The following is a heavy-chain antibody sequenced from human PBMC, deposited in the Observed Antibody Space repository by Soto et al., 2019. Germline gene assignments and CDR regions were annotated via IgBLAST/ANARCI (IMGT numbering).Heavy chain of an antibody. CDR3: AREIKGIAVAGTFDY. J-gene: IGHJ4*02. CDR2: IIPILGIA. V-gene: IGHV1-69*08. D-gene: IGHD6-19*01. CDR1: GGTFSSYT. Sequence: QVQLVQSGAEVKKPGSSVKVSCKASGGTFSSYTISWVRQAPGQGLEWMGRIIPILGIANYAQKFQGRVTITADKATSTAYMELSSLRSEDTAVYYCAREIKGIAVAGTFDYWGQGTLVTVSS.